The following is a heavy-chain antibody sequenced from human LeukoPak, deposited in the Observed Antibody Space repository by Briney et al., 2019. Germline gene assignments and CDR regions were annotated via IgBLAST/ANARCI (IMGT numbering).Heavy chain of an antibody. V-gene: IGHV1-69*13. J-gene: IGHJ6*02. Sequence: ASVKVSCEASGGTFSSYAISWVRQAPGQGLEWMGGIIPIFGTANYAQKFQGRVTITADESTSTAYMELSSLRSEDTAVYYCARMGPGVGTPYGSGSESRPDYYYYGMDVWGQGTTVTVSS. CDR2: IIPIFGTA. CDR3: ARMGPGVGTPYGSGSESRPDYYYYGMDV. CDR1: GGTFSSYA. D-gene: IGHD3-10*01.